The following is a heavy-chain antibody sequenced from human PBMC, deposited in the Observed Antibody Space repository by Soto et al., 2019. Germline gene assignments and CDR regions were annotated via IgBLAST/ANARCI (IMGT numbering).Heavy chain of an antibody. J-gene: IGHJ6*02. V-gene: IGHV1-3*01. CDR3: ARGFGEVTNYYYYGMDV. Sequence: GASVKVSCKASGYTFTSYAMHWVRQAPGQRLEWMGWINAGNGNTKYSQKFQGRVTITRDTSASTAYMELSSLRSEDTAVYYCARGFGEVTNYYYYGMDVWGQGTTVTVSS. CDR1: GYTFTSYA. CDR2: INAGNGNT. D-gene: IGHD3-10*01.